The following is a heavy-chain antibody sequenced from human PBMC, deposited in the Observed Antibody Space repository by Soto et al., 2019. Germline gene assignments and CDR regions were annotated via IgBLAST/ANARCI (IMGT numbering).Heavy chain of an antibody. J-gene: IGHJ3*02. V-gene: IGHV1-46*01. CDR2: INPSGGST. CDR3: ARAFEDSSGYYYGAFDI. D-gene: IGHD3-22*01. CDR1: GYTLTSYY. Sequence: ASVKVSCKASGYTLTSYYMHWVRQAPGQGLEWMGIINPSGGSTSYAQKFQGRVTMTRDTSTSTVYMELSSLRSEDTAVYYCARAFEDSSGYYYGAFDIWGQGTMVTVSS.